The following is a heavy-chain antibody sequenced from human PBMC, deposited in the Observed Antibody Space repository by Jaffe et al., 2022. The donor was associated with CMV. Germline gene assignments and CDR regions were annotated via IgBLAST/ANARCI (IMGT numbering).Heavy chain of an antibody. CDR1: GFSLSTSGVG. CDR2: IYWNDDK. CDR3: AHRRLAAAGGNDAFDI. V-gene: IGHV2-5*01. Sequence: QITLKESGPTLVKPTQTLTLTCTFSGFSLSTSGVGVGWIRQPPGKALEWLALIYWNDDKRYSPSLKSRLTITKDTSKNQVVLTMTNMDPVDTATYYCAHRRLAAAGGNDAFDIWGQGTMVTVSS. J-gene: IGHJ3*02. D-gene: IGHD6-13*01.